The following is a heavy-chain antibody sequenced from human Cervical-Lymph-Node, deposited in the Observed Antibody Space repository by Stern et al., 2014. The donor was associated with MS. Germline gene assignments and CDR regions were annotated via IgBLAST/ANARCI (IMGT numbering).Heavy chain of an antibody. J-gene: IGHJ5*02. CDR1: GYSFSSSA. CDR3: ARDTDDSSGYYPNWFDP. CDR2: INTITGNP. D-gene: IGHD3-22*01. Sequence: VQLVESGSELKKPGASVKVSCKASGYSFSSSAMNWVRQAPGQGLEWMGWINTITGNPTYAQGFTGRFVFSLDTSVSTAYLQISNLKAEDTAVYYCARDTDDSSGYYPNWFDPWGQGTLVTVSS. V-gene: IGHV7-4-1*02.